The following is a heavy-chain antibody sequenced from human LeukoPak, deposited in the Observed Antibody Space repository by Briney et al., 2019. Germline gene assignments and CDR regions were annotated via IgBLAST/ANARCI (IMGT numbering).Heavy chain of an antibody. J-gene: IGHJ4*02. CDR3: ASTAPYYDFWSGSDY. Sequence: SETLSLTCTVSGGSISSSSYYWGWIRQPPGKGLEWIGSIYYSGSTYYNPSLKSRVTISVDTSKNQFSLKLSSVTAADTAVYYCASTAPYYDFWSGSDYWGQGTLVTVSS. CDR1: GGSISSSSYY. D-gene: IGHD3-3*01. V-gene: IGHV4-39*01. CDR2: IYYSGST.